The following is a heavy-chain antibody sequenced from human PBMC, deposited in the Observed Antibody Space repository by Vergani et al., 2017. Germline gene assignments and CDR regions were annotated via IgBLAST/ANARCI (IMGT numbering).Heavy chain of an antibody. CDR2: INHSGST. CDR1: GGSFSGYY. J-gene: IGHJ4*02. D-gene: IGHD4-23*01. V-gene: IGHV4-34*01. CDR3: AREKEPGGNSFDD. Sequence: QVQLQQWGAGLLKPSETLSLTCAVYGGSFSGYYWSWIRQPPGKGLEWIGEINHSGSTNYNPSLKSRVTISVDTSKNQFSLMLSSVTAAETAVYYCAREKEPGGNSFDDWGQGTLVTVSS.